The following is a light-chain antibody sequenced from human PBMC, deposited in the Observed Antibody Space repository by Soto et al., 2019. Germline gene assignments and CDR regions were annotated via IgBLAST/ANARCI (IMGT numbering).Light chain of an antibody. CDR2: EVS. J-gene: IGLJ2*01. CDR3: SSYTGRSTRI. Sequence: QSVLTQPASVSGSPGQSITISCTGTSSDVGDYNYVSWYQQHPGKAPKLMIYEVSNRPSGVSHRFSGSKSGNTASLTISGLQAEDEADYYCSSYTGRSTRIFGGGTKVTVL. CDR1: SSDVGDYNY. V-gene: IGLV2-14*01.